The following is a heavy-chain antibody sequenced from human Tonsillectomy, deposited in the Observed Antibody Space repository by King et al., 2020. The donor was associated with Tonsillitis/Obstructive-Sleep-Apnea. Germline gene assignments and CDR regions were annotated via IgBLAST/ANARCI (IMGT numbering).Heavy chain of an antibody. D-gene: IGHD6-19*01. Sequence: VQLQQWGAGLLKPSETLSLTCAVYGGSFSGYYWSWIRQPPGKGLEWIGEIKHSGSTNYNPSLKSRVTISGDTSKNQFCLKLSSVTAADTAVYYCARVRGITAVAGRRYYYMDVWGKGTTVTVSS. V-gene: IGHV4-34*01. CDR3: ARVRGITAVAGRRYYYMDV. J-gene: IGHJ6*03. CDR2: IKHSGST. CDR1: GGSFSGYY.